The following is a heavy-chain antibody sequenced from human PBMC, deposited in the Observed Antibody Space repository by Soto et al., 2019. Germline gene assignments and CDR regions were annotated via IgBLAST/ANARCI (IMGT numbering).Heavy chain of an antibody. CDR1: GFTFSSYA. Sequence: GGSLRLSCAASGFTFSSYAMSWVRQAPGKGLEWVSAISGSGGSTYYADPVKGRFTISRDNSKNTLYLQMNSLRAEDTAVYYCAKDCRTDYDYVWGSYRKNYYYGMDVWGQGTTVTVSS. CDR2: ISGSGGST. J-gene: IGHJ6*02. CDR3: AKDCRTDYDYVWGSYRKNYYYGMDV. V-gene: IGHV3-23*01. D-gene: IGHD3-16*02.